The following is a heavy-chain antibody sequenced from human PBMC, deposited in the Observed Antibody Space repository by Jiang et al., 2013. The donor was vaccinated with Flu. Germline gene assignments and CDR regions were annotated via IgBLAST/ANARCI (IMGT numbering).Heavy chain of an antibody. D-gene: IGHD2-2*01. V-gene: IGHV4-59*01. CDR3: VRNLGYCSSTGCYWFDP. Sequence: GSGLVKPSETLSLTCTVSGGSMSDYYWSWIRQPPGKGLEWIGFIYTSGSANYNPSLKSRVTMSVDTSKNQFSLKLSSVTPADTAVYYCVRNLGYCSSTGCYWFDPWGQGTLVTVSS. J-gene: IGHJ5*02. CDR1: GGSMSDYY. CDR2: IYTSGSA.